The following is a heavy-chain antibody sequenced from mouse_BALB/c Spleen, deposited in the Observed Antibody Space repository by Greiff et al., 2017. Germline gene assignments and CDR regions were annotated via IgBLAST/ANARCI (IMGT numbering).Heavy chain of an antibody. J-gene: IGHJ4*01. CDR3: ARDWAYYAMDY. V-gene: IGHV3-5*02. CDR1: GISITTGNYR. D-gene: IGHD4-1*01. Sequence: EVKLMESGPGLVKPSQTVSLTCTVTGISITTGNYRWSWIRQFPGNKLEWIGYIYYSGTLTYNPSLTSRTTITRDTSKNQFFLEMNSLTAEDTATYYCARDWAYYAMDYWGQGTSVTVSS. CDR2: IYYSGTL.